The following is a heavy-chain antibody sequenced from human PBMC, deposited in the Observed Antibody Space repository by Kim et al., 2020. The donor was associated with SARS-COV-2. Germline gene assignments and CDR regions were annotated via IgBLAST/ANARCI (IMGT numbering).Heavy chain of an antibody. D-gene: IGHD2-15*01. CDR3: ARVGSGGPLYYFDY. CDR2: IYYTGIT. J-gene: IGHJ4*01. CDR1: GDSVSSGDLY. V-gene: IGHV4-61*08. Sequence: SETLSLTCSVSGDSVSSGDLYWSWIRQPPGEGLEWIGYIYYTGITNYNRALKSRVAISLDTSKNQFSLKMNSVTAADTALYYCARVGSGGPLYYFDY.